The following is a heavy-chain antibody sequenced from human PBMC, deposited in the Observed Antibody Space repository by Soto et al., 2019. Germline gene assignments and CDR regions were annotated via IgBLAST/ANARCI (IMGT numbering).Heavy chain of an antibody. CDR1: GSSLSSSSYY. D-gene: IGHD4-17*01. J-gene: IGHJ4*02. V-gene: IGHV4-39*01. CDR3: ARHPDYGFDY. Sequence: SETLYLTCTVSGSSLSSSSYYWGWLRPPPGTGLEWIGSIYYSGSTYYNPSLKSRVTISVDTSNNQFSLKLSSVTAADTAVYYCARHPDYGFDYWGQGTLVTVSS. CDR2: IYYSGST.